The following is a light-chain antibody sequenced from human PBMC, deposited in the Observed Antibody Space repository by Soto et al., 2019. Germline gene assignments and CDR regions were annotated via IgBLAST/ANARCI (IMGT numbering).Light chain of an antibody. CDR1: SSDIGGYDY. Sequence: QSALTQPASVSGSPGQSITLSCTGTSSDIGGYDYVSWYQRHPGKAPKLIIYDVNNRPSGVSNRFSGSKSGNTASLTISGLQAEDEADYYCTSYASGSSHVVSGGGTKVTVL. J-gene: IGLJ2*01. CDR3: TSYASGSSHVV. CDR2: DVN. V-gene: IGLV2-14*01.